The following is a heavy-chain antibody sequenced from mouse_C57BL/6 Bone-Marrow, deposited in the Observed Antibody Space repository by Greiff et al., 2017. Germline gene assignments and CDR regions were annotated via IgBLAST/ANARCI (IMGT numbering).Heavy chain of an antibody. CDR3: ASQTGTWFAY. D-gene: IGHD4-1*01. Sequence: EVQRVESGGDLVKPGGSLKLSCAASGFTFSSYGMSWVRQTPDKRLEWVATISSGGSYTYYPDSVKGRFTISRDNAKNTLYLQMSSLKSEDTAMYYCASQTGTWFAYWGQGTLVTVSA. CDR2: ISSGGSYT. CDR1: GFTFSSYG. V-gene: IGHV5-6*01. J-gene: IGHJ3*01.